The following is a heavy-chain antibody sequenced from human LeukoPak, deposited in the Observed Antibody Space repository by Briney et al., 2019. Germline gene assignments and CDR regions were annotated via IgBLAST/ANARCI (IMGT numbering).Heavy chain of an antibody. D-gene: IGHD5/OR15-5a*01. CDR2: INTGNHHT. V-gene: IGHV1-3*04. Sequence: GASVKVSCKASGYSFINYTIHWVRQAPGHGLEWMGWINTGNHHTRYAQKFQGRVTFTRDTSASTACMGLNSLTSEDTAVYYCAREVSGLKRFDPWGQGTLVTVS. CDR1: GYSFINYT. J-gene: IGHJ5*02. CDR3: AREVSGLKRFDP.